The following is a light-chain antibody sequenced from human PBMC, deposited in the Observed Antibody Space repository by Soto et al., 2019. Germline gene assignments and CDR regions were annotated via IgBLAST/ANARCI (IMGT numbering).Light chain of an antibody. Sequence: DIQMTQSPSTLSGSVGDRVTITCRASQTISSWLAWYQQKPGKAPKLLIYKASTLKSGVPSRFSGSGSGTEFTLTISSLQPDDFETDVWQKYDGHSSSSFGCGTKVDIK. CDR3: QKYDGHSSSS. CDR1: QTISSW. J-gene: IGKJ4*02. V-gene: IGKV1-5*03. CDR2: KAS.